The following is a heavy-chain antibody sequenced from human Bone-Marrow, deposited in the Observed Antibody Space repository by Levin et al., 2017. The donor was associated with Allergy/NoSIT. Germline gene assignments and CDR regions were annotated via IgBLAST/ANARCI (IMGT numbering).Heavy chain of an antibody. CDR3: ARDFVYGSSDLDAFDV. J-gene: IGHJ3*01. CDR2: ISSTGFTI. D-gene: IGHD6-19*01. V-gene: IGHV3-48*03. CDR1: GFIFSDYE. Sequence: QAGGSLRLSCAASGFIFSDYEMNWVRQAPGKGLEWVSYISSTGFTIYYADSVKGRFTISRDNAKNSLYLQMNSLRPEDTAVYYCARDFVYGSSDLDAFDVWGQGTMVTVSS.